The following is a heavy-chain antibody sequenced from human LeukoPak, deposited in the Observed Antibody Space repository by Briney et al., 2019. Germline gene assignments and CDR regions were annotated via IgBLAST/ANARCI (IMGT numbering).Heavy chain of an antibody. CDR1: AYTFSSYY. V-gene: IGHV1-46*01. CDR2: INPSGGST. D-gene: IGHD2-2*01. J-gene: IGHJ4*02. CDR3: ARVFGSTGYCSSTSCYDFDY. Sequence: GASVKVSCKASAYTFSSYYMHWVRQAPGQGLEWMGIINPSGGSTSYAQKFQGRVTMTRDTSISTAYMELSRLRSDDTAVYYCARVFGSTGYCSSTSCYDFDYWGQGTLVTVSS.